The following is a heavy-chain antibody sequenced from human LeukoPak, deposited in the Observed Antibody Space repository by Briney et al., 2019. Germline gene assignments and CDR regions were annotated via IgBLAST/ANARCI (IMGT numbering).Heavy chain of an antibody. CDR2: ISAYNGNT. D-gene: IGHD3-16*02. J-gene: IGHJ4*02. CDR3: ARDPSMITFGGVIEN. Sequence: ASVKVSCKASGYTFTSYGISWVRQAPGQGLERMGWISAYNGNTNYAQKLQGRVTMTTDTSTSTAYMELRSLRSDDTAVYYCARDPSMITFGGVIENWGQGTLVTVSS. V-gene: IGHV1-18*01. CDR1: GYTFTSYG.